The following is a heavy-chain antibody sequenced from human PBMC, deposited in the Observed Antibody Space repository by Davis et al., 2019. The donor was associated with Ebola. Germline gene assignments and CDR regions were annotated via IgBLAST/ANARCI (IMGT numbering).Heavy chain of an antibody. CDR2: IWYDGSNK. D-gene: IGHD3-16*01. V-gene: IGHV3-33*01. Sequence: PGGSLRLSCAASGFTFSSYGMHWVRQAPGKGLEWVAVIWYDGSNKYYADSVKGRFTISRDNSKNTLYLQMNSLRAEDTAVYYCARDDRKDYDYIWGSYPDYWGQGTLVTVSS. J-gene: IGHJ4*02. CDR3: ARDDRKDYDYIWGSYPDY. CDR1: GFTFSSYG.